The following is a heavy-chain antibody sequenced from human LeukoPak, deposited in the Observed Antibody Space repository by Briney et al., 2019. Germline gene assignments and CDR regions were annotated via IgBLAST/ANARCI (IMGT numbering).Heavy chain of an antibody. CDR3: ASGGNCYDSSGYYFDY. CDR2: IKQDGSDK. V-gene: IGHV3-7*01. Sequence: GGSLRLSCAASGFTFTGYWMSWVRQAPGKGLEWVANIKQDGSDKYYVDSVKGRFTISRDNAKNSLYLQMNSLRAGDTAVYYCASGGNCYDSSGYYFDYWGQGTLVTVSS. J-gene: IGHJ4*02. D-gene: IGHD3-22*01. CDR1: GFTFTGYW.